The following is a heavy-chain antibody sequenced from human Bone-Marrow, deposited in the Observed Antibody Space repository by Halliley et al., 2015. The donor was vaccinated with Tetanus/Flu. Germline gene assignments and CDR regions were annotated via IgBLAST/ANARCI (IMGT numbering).Heavy chain of an antibody. V-gene: IGHV4-38-2*02. CDR2: IYPSGTP. CDR3: ARDLSSYSSAGFDI. J-gene: IGHJ3*02. Sequence: IGSIYPSGTPYYSPSLKSRVTISVDTSKNRFSLKLSSVTAADTAVYFCARDLSSYSSAGFDIWGQGTRVTVSS. D-gene: IGHD3-10*01.